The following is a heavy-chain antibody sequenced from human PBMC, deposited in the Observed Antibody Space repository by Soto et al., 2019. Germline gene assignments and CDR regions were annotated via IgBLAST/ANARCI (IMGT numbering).Heavy chain of an antibody. Sequence: ASVKVSCKASGYTFTSYGISGVRQAPGQGLEWMGWISAYNGNTNYAQKLQGRVTMTTDTSTSTAYMELRSLRSDDTAVYYCARSSYYYDSSGYEYFDYWGQGTLVTVSS. D-gene: IGHD3-22*01. CDR2: ISAYNGNT. J-gene: IGHJ4*02. V-gene: IGHV1-18*04. CDR3: ARSSYYYDSSGYEYFDY. CDR1: GYTFTSYG.